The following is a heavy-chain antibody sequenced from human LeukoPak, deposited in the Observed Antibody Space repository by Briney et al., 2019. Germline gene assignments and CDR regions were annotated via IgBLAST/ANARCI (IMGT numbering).Heavy chain of an antibody. V-gene: IGHV3-23*01. CDR3: AKSWRTNNWSFYIDY. CDR2: ISGGGSST. CDR1: GFTSSSSA. D-gene: IGHD1-1*01. Sequence: GGSLRLSCAASGFTSSSSAMGWVRQAPGKGLELVSSISGGGSSTYYADSVKGRFTISRDNSRDTLSLQMSSLSAEDMAIYYCAKSWRTNNWSFYIDYWGQGTLVTVSS. J-gene: IGHJ4*02.